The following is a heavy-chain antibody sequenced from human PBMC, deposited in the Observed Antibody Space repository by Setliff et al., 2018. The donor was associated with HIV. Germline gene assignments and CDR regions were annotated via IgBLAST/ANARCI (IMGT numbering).Heavy chain of an antibody. J-gene: IGHJ3*02. CDR2: ISAYNGNT. CDR3: ARGYGAFDT. D-gene: IGHD4-17*01. Sequence: ASVKVSCKASGYTFTNFGIGWVRQAPGQGLERMGWISAYNGNTNYAQKLQGRVTMTTDTSTNTAYMELRSLRSDGTAVYYCARGYGAFDTWGQGTMVTVSS. V-gene: IGHV1-18*01. CDR1: GYTFTNFG.